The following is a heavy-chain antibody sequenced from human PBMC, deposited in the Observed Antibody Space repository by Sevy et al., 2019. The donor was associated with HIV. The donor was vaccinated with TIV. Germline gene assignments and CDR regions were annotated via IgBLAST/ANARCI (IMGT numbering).Heavy chain of an antibody. D-gene: IGHD6-19*01. CDR2: ISYDGSNE. V-gene: IGHV3-30*04. CDR1: GFTFSNFA. J-gene: IGHJ4*02. CDR3: ARIGGGSGWYSDY. Sequence: GGSLRLSCAASGFTFSNFAMHWVRQAPGKGLEWVAIISYDGSNEYDADSVKGRFTISRDNYKNTLYLQMNSLRAEDKAVYYCARIGGGSGWYSDYWGQGTLVTVSS.